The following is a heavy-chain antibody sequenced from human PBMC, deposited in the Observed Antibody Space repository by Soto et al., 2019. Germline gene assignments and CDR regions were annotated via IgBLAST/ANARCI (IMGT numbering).Heavy chain of an antibody. D-gene: IGHD6-19*01. CDR2: ISYDGSNQ. V-gene: IGHV3-30-3*01. CDR3: ARDRSSTYYYYGMDL. J-gene: IGHJ6*02. Sequence: GGSLRLSCAASGFTFSSYAMHWVRQAPGKGLEWVAVISYDGSNQDYADSVKGRFSISRDNSKNTVYLQMNSLRAEDTAVYYCARDRSSTYYYYGMDLWGQGITVTVSS. CDR1: GFTFSSYA.